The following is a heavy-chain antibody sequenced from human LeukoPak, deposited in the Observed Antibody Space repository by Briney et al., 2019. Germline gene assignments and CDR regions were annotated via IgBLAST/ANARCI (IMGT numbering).Heavy chain of an antibody. Sequence: PSETLSLTCAVSGGSISSGGYSWSWIRQPPGKGLEWIGYIYYSGSTYYNPSLKSRVTISVDTSKNQFSLKLSSVTAADTAVYYCARDRYYDSSGYHNGGTFDYWGQGTLVTVSS. CDR2: IYYSGST. D-gene: IGHD3-22*01. V-gene: IGHV4-30-4*07. CDR1: GGSISSGGYS. J-gene: IGHJ4*02. CDR3: ARDRYYDSSGYHNGGTFDY.